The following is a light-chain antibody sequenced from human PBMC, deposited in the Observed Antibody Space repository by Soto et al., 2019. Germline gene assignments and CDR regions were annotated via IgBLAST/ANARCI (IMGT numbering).Light chain of an antibody. CDR2: EVG. V-gene: IGLV2-14*01. J-gene: IGLJ3*02. CDR3: TSYTDSNTRV. CDR1: SSDIGGYNY. Sequence: QSVLTQPASVSGSPGQSITIPCTGTSSDIGGYNYVSWYQHHPGKAPKLMIYEVGNRPSGVSDRFSGSKSGNTASLTISGLQTEDEADYYCTSYTDSNTRVFGGGTKLTVL.